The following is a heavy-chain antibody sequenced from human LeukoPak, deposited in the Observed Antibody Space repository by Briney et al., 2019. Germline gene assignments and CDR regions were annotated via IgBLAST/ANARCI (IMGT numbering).Heavy chain of an antibody. D-gene: IGHD2-2*01. J-gene: IGHJ4*02. V-gene: IGHV3-23*01. CDR2: ISGSGGGT. CDR3: AKSIVVVPAASDYFDS. Sequence: GGSLRLSCAASGFTFSNYAMSWVRQAPGKRLEWVSGISGSGGGTYYADSVKGRFTISRDNSKNTVSLQMNSLRVEDTAVYHCAKSIVVVPAASDYFDSWGQGTLVTVSS. CDR1: GFTFSNYA.